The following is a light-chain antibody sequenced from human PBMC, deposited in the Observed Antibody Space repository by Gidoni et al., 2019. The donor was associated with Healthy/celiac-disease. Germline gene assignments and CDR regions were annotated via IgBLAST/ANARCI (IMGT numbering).Light chain of an antibody. CDR1: QDISNY. V-gene: IGKV1-33*01. CDR3: QQYDNHPVT. CDR2: DAS. Sequence: DIQMTQSPSSLSASVGDRVTITCQASQDISNYLNWYQQKPGKAPKLLIYDASNLETGVPSRFSGSGSGTDFTFTISSLQPDDIATYYCQQYDNHPVTFGHGTKVEIK. J-gene: IGKJ3*01.